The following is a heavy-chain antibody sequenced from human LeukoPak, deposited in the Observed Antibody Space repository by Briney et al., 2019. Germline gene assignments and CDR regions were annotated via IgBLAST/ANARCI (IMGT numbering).Heavy chain of an antibody. Sequence: GRSLRLSCAASGFTFSSYAMHWVRQAPGKGLEWVAVISYDGSNKYYPDSVKGRFTISRDNSKNTLYLQMNSLRAEDTAVYYCARDALSGSYLDYWGQGTLVTVSS. D-gene: IGHD1-26*01. V-gene: IGHV3-30-3*01. CDR1: GFTFSSYA. CDR2: ISYDGSNK. J-gene: IGHJ4*02. CDR3: ARDALSGSYLDY.